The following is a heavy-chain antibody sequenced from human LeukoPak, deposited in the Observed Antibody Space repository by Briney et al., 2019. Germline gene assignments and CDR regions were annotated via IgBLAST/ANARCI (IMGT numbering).Heavy chain of an antibody. CDR3: ARALYDILTGYYLLDY. Sequence: GGSLRLSCAASGFTFSSYSMNWVRRAPGKGLEWVSSISSSSSYIYYADSVKGRFTISRDNAKNSLYLQMNSLRAEDTAVYYCARALYDILTGYYLLDYWGQGTLVTVSS. CDR2: ISSSSSYI. V-gene: IGHV3-21*01. CDR1: GFTFSSYS. J-gene: IGHJ4*02. D-gene: IGHD3-9*01.